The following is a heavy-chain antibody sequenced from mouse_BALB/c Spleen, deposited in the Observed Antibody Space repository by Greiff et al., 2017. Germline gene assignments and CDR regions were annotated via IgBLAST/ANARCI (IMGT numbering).Heavy chain of an antibody. D-gene: IGHD1-1*01. V-gene: IGHV1-37*01. J-gene: IGHJ1*01. CDR3: GREGRITTVRYWYFDV. CDR1: GYSFTGYF. Sequence: VQLKESGPELVKPGASVKISCKASGYSFTGYFMNWVKQSHGKSLEWIGRINPYNGDTFYNQKFKGKATLTVDKSSSTAHMELLSLTSEDSAVYYCGREGRITTVRYWYFDVWGAGTTVTVSS. CDR2: INPYNGDT.